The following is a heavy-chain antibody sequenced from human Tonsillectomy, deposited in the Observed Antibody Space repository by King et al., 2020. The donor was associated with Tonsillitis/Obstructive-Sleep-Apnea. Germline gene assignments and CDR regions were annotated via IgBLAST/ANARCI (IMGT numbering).Heavy chain of an antibody. CDR2: ISGSSSTI. D-gene: IGHD4-17*01. J-gene: IGHJ4*02. V-gene: IGHV3-48*02. CDR3: VREEGYGDFPFGY. Sequence: VQLVEAGGGLVQPGGSLRLSCAASGFTFSSYSMNWVRQAPGKGLEWVSYISGSSSTIYYADSVKGRFTISRDNAENSLYLQMNSLRDEDTAVYYCVREEGYGDFPFGYWGQGTLVTVSS. CDR1: GFTFSSYS.